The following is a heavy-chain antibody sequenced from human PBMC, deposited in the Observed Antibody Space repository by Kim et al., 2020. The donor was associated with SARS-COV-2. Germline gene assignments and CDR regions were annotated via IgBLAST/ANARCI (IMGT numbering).Heavy chain of an antibody. J-gene: IGHJ4*02. CDR3: ARGLYDILTGLPENYFDY. CDR2: INHSGST. CDR1: GGSFSGYY. V-gene: IGHV4-34*01. Sequence: SETLSLTCAVYGGSFSGYYWSWIRQPPGKGLEWIGEINHSGSTNYNPSLKSRVTISVDTSKNQFSLKLSSVTAADTAVYYCARGLYDILTGLPENYFDYWGQGTLVTVSS. D-gene: IGHD3-9*01.